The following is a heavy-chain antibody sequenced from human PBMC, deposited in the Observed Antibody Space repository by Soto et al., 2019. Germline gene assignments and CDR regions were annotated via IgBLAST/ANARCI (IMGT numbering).Heavy chain of an antibody. Sequence: EVQLVESGGGLVQPGGSLRLSCSASGFTYKIHAMHWVRQAPGKGLEYVSTINSNGGSTYYASSVKGRSTVSRDNSKNTLYLQLSNLRAEDTAVYYCVRDVYGSGSYYGYFDNWGQGTLVTVSS. J-gene: IGHJ4*02. CDR2: INSNGGST. D-gene: IGHD3-10*01. V-gene: IGHV3-64D*08. CDR1: GFTYKIHA. CDR3: VRDVYGSGSYYGYFDN.